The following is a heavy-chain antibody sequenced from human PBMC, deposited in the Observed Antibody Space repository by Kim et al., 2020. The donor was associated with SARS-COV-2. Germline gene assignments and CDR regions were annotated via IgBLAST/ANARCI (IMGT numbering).Heavy chain of an antibody. V-gene: IGHV4-59*13. Sequence: SETLSLTCSVSGGSITTSYWSWIRQPPGRGLEWIGYIYYSGSPDVNPSLESRLTISVDTSKNQFYLNLRSVTAAATAVYYRAGFLMGAWGAAFDYWGQGT. CDR1: GGSITTSY. J-gene: IGHJ4*02. D-gene: IGHD3-16*01. CDR3: AGFLMGAWGAAFDY. CDR2: IYYSGSP.